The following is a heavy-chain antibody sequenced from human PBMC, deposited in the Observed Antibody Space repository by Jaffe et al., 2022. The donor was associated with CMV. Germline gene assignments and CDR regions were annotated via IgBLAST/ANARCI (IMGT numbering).Heavy chain of an antibody. Sequence: QIQLVQSGPEVKKPGTSVKVSCKASGFNFTTSAVQWVRQARGQRLEWMGWVVVGSGNTKCAQKFQERVTITRDMSTSTAYMELSSLRSDDTAVYYCAAETVIDLFDSWGQGTLVTVSS. CDR3: AAETVIDLFDS. CDR2: VVVGSGNT. J-gene: IGHJ4*02. D-gene: IGHD4-4*01. CDR1: GFNFTTSA. V-gene: IGHV1-58*01.